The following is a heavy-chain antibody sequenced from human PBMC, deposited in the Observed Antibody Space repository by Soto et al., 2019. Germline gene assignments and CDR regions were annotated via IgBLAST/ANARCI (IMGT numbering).Heavy chain of an antibody. Sequence: GGSLRLSCAASGFTFSSYAMHWVRQAPGKGLEWVAVISYDGSNKYYADSVKGRFTISRDNSKNTLYLQMNSLRAEDTAVYYCTTGTTDYYYYGMDVWGQGTTVTVSS. D-gene: IGHD1-7*01. CDR2: ISYDGSNK. J-gene: IGHJ6*02. CDR3: TTGTTDYYYYGMDV. V-gene: IGHV3-30-3*01. CDR1: GFTFSSYA.